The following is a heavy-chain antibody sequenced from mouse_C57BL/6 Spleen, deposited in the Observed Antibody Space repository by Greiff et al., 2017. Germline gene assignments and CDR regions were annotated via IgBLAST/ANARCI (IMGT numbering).Heavy chain of an antibody. J-gene: IGHJ2*01. D-gene: IGHD3-2*02. Sequence: QVQLQQSGPELVKPGASVKISCKASGYAFSSYWMNWVKQRPGKGLEWIGRIYPGDGDTNYNGKFKGKATLTADKSSSTAYMQLSSLTSEDSAVYFCARSGGIVRYFDYWGQGTTLTVSS. CDR3: ARSGGIVRYFDY. V-gene: IGHV1-82*01. CDR1: GYAFSSYW. CDR2: IYPGDGDT.